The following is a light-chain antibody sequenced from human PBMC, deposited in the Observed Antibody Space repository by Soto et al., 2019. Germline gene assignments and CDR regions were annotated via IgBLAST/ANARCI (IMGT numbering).Light chain of an antibody. CDR1: QSVLYSSNNQNY. CDR2: WAS. J-gene: IGKJ1*01. CDR3: KQHYSTPLT. V-gene: IGKV4-1*01. Sequence: DIVMTQSPDSLAVSLGERATINCKSSQSVLYSSNNQNYLAWYQQKPGQPPKLLIYWASIRESGVPDRFSGSGSGTDSTLTISSLQAEDVAVYYCKQHYSTPLTFGQGTKVEIK.